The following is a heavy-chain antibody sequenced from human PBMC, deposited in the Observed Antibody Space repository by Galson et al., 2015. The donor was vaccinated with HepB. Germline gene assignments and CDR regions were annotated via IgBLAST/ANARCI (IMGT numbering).Heavy chain of an antibody. D-gene: IGHD6-13*01. CDR1: GYRSNNYA. CDR2: ISGYTGTA. V-gene: IGHV1-18*01. CDR3: ARDLAAETTDAFDV. Sequence: SLKVSCKASGYRSNNYAITWVRQAPGQGLEWMGWISGYTGTATHAPEFKGRVTLTIDTSTNTASMEVNKLTSDDTAMYYCARDLAAETTDAFDVWGQGTMVTVSS. J-gene: IGHJ3*01.